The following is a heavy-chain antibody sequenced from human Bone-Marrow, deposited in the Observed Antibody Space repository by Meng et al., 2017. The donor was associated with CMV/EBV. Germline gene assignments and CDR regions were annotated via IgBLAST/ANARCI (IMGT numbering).Heavy chain of an antibody. D-gene: IGHD3-3*01. CDR2: INPNSGGT. Sequence: ASVKVSCKASGYTFTGYYMHWVRQAPGQGLEWMGWINPNSGGTNYAQKFQGRVTITRNTSISTAYMELSSLRSEDTAVYYCARGTIKFTIFGVVKGYGMDVWGQGPTVTGSS. CDR3: ARGTIKFTIFGVVKGYGMDV. J-gene: IGHJ6*01. V-gene: IGHV1-2*02. CDR1: GYTFTGYY.